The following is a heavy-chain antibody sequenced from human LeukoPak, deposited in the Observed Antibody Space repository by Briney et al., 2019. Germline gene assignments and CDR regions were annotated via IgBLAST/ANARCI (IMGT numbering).Heavy chain of an antibody. CDR3: ARGARAASNNWFDP. CDR1: GGSFSGYY. D-gene: IGHD2-15*01. Sequence: SETLSLTCAVYGGSFSGYYWSWIRQPPGKGLEWIGNIYYSGNTYYNPSLKSRVTISVDTSKKQFSLKLSPVTAADTAVYYCARGARAASNNWFDPWGQGTLVTVSS. V-gene: IGHV4-34*01. CDR2: IYYSGNT. J-gene: IGHJ5*02.